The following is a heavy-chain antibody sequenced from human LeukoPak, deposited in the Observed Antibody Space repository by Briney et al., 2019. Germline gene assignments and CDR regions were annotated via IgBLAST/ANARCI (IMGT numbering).Heavy chain of an antibody. CDR2: IHYSGST. J-gene: IGHJ4*02. D-gene: IGHD2-8*01. CDR3: ARVASSVMDY. Sequence: SETLSLTCTVSGFSISPFYWSWIRQPPGKGLEWIGYIHYSGSTNYNPSLKSRVTISLDTSKNQFSLKMTSVTTADTAVYYCARVASSVMDYWGQGILVTVSS. CDR1: GFSISPFY. V-gene: IGHV4-59*01.